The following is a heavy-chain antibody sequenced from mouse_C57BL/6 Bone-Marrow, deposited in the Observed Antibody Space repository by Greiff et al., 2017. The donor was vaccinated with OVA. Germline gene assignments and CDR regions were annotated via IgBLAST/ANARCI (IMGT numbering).Heavy chain of an antibody. CDR1: GFSLTSYG. V-gene: IGHV2-2*01. J-gene: IGHJ4*01. D-gene: IGHD2-3*01. Sequence: QLKESGPGLVQPSQSLSITCTVSGFSLTSYGVHWVRQSPGKGLEWLGVIWSGGSTDYNAAFISRLSISKDNSKSQVFFKMNSLQADDTAIYYCARNDDGYYLYYAMDYWGQGTSVTVSS. CDR2: IWSGGST. CDR3: ARNDDGYYLYYAMDY.